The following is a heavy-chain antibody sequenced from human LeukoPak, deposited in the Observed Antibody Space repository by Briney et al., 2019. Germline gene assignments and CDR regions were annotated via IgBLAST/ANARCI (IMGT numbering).Heavy chain of an antibody. D-gene: IGHD2-15*01. Sequence: PSETLSLTCAVSGYSISSGYYWGWIRPPPGKGLEWIGSIYHSGSTYYNPSLKRRVTISVDTSKNQFSLKLSSVTAADTAVYYCVRYSGGSFDPWGQGTLVTVSS. CDR1: GYSISSGYY. V-gene: IGHV4-38-2*01. CDR2: IYHSGST. J-gene: IGHJ5*02. CDR3: VRYSGGSFDP.